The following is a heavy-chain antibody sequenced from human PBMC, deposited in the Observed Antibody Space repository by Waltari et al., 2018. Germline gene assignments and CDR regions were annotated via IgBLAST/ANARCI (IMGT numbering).Heavy chain of an antibody. J-gene: IGHJ3*02. CDR3: ARGGVSDYVWGSYLQRRAFDI. CDR1: GGSISSYY. V-gene: IGHV4-59*01. D-gene: IGHD3-16*02. Sequence: QVQLQESGPGLVKPSETLSLTCTVSGGSISSYYWSWIRQPPGKGLEWIGYSHYSGSTNYNPSLKSRVTISVDTSKNQFSLKLSSVTAADTAVYYCARGGVSDYVWGSYLQRRAFDIWDQGTMVTVSS. CDR2: SHYSGST.